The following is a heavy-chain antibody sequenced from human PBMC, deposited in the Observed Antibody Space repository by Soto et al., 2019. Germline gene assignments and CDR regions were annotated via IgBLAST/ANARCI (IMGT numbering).Heavy chain of an antibody. Sequence: ASVKVSCKASGGTFSSYAISWVRQAPGQGLEWMGGIIPIFGTANYAQKFQGRVTITADESTSTAYMELSSLRSEDTAVYYCARRMFSGAAYFDYWGQGTLVTVSS. CDR1: GGTFSSYA. J-gene: IGHJ4*02. CDR3: ARRMFSGAAYFDY. CDR2: IIPIFGTA. D-gene: IGHD1-26*01. V-gene: IGHV1-69*13.